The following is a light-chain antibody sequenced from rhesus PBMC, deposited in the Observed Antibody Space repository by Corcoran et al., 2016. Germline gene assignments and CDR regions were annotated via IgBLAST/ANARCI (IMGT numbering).Light chain of an antibody. Sequence: DIQMTQSPSSLSASVGDTVTITCRASQSISSWLAWSQQKPGKAPKLLPYTAATLQSGVPSRFSGRGSETDFTLTISRLQSEGFATYYCQQYSSSPYSFGQWTKVEIK. J-gene: IGKJ2*01. CDR1: QSISSW. V-gene: IGKV1-22*01. CDR3: QQYSSSPYS. CDR2: TAA.